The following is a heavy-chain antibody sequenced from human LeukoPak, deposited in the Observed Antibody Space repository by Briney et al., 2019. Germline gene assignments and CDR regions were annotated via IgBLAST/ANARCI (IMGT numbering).Heavy chain of an antibody. CDR1: GFTFSSYG. J-gene: IGHJ4*02. CDR3: ARDGDTIFGSSALDY. CDR2: IWYDGSNK. Sequence: GRSLRLSCAASGFTFSSYGMHWVRQAPGKGLEWVAVIWYDGSNKYYADSVKGRFTISRDNSKNTLYLQMNSLRAEDTAVYYCARDGDTIFGSSALDYWGQGTLVTVSS. V-gene: IGHV3-33*08. D-gene: IGHD3-3*01.